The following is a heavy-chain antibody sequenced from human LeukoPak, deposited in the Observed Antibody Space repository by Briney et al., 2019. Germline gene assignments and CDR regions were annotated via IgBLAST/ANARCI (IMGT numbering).Heavy chain of an antibody. CDR1: GYTFTSYY. CDR3: AKAYDSSGYYVGGNAFDV. CDR2: INPSGGST. Sequence: ASVKVSCKASGYTFTSYYMHWVRQAPGQGLEWMGIINPSGGSTSYAQKFQGRVTMTRDTSTSTVYMELSSLRSEGTAVYYCAKAYDSSGYYVGGNAFDVWGQGTMVTVSS. D-gene: IGHD3-22*01. V-gene: IGHV1-46*01. J-gene: IGHJ3*01.